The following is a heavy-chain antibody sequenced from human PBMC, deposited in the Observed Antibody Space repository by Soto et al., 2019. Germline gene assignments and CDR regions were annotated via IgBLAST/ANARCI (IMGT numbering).Heavy chain of an antibody. CDR3: ARDQRGPKALELRGWFDP. CDR1: GGSISSYY. D-gene: IGHD1-7*01. Sequence: SETLSLTCTVSGGSISSYYWSWIRQPPGKGLEWVGYIYYSGSTNYNPSLKSRVTISVDKSKNQFSLKLSSVTAADTAVYYCARDQRGPKALELRGWFDPWGQGTLVTVSS. CDR2: IYYSGST. V-gene: IGHV4-59*01. J-gene: IGHJ5*02.